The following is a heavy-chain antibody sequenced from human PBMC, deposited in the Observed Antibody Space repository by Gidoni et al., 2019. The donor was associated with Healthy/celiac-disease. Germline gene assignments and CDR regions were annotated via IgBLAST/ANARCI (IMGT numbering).Heavy chain of an antibody. J-gene: IGHJ6*02. CDR3: ARVGYGGNYRVYYYGIDV. D-gene: IGHD4-17*01. V-gene: IGHV1-46*01. CDR2: INPSSGST. Sequence: QVQLVQSGAEVTKPGASVKVSCKASGSTFTSYYMNWVRQAPGQGLEWMGLINPSSGSTSYAQKFQGRVTMTRDTSTSTVYMELSSLRSEGTAVYYCARVGYGGNYRVYYYGIDVWGQGTTVTVSS. CDR1: GSTFTSYY.